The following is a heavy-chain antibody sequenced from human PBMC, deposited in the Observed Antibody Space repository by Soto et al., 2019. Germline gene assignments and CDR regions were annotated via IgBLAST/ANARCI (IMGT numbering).Heavy chain of an antibody. CDR1: GGSFDNYG. V-gene: IGHV1-69*11. Sequence: QVQLVQSGAELKKPGSSVKVSCKAYGGSFDNYGTNWVRQAPGQGLEWLGRIIPFPGTAEYAERSKGRVTITADESKSAAYMELRSLTSEDTAVYFCAREGQGEMTGMDVWRQGTTVTVSS. J-gene: IGHJ6*01. CDR3: AREGQGEMTGMDV. CDR2: IIPFPGTA. D-gene: IGHD3-9*01.